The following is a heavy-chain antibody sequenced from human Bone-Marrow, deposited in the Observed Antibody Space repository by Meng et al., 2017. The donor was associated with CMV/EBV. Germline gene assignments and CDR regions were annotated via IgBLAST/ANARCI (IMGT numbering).Heavy chain of an antibody. CDR3: ARDESGSS. CDR2: ISSSSSYI. Sequence: GESLKISCAASGFTFSSYWMSWVRQAPGKGLEWVSSISSSSSYIYYADSVKGRFTISRDNAKNSLYLQMNSLRAEDTAVYYCARDESGSSWGQGTLVTVSS. CDR1: GFTFSSYW. J-gene: IGHJ4*02. D-gene: IGHD1-26*01. V-gene: IGHV3-21*01.